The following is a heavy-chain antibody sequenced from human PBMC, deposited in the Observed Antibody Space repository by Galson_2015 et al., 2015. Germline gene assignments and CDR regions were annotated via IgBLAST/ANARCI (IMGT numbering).Heavy chain of an antibody. Sequence: SLRLSCAASGFTFNTYDMNWVRQAPGKGLEWVSHISTTSRTIRYADSVQGRFTISRDNAKNSLYLQMNSLRAEDTAVYYCAKRGYCDRATCQTEFDNWGQGTLVTVSS. CDR1: GFTFNTYD. J-gene: IGHJ4*02. CDR2: ISTTSRTI. V-gene: IGHV3-48*01. D-gene: IGHD2/OR15-2a*01. CDR3: AKRGYCDRATCQTEFDN.